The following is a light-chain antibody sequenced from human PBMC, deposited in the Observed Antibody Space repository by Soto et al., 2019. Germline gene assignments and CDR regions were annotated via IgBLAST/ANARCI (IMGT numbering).Light chain of an antibody. Sequence: QAVVTQPPSASGTPGQTVAISCSGSSSNIGSNTVNWYQQFPGTAPKLLIYGNNQRPSGVPDRLSGSKSDTSASLAISGLLSDDESDYYCAPWDDSLNGWVFGGGTKLTVL. V-gene: IGLV1-44*01. CDR2: GNN. CDR3: APWDDSLNGWV. J-gene: IGLJ3*02. CDR1: SSNIGSNT.